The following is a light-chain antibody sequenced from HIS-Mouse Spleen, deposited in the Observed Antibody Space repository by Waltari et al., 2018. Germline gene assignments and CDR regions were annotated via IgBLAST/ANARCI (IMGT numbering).Light chain of an antibody. CDR2: TNN. CDR3: AAWDDSLNGWV. V-gene: IGLV1-44*01. CDR1: SSNIARNP. J-gene: IGLJ3*02. Sequence: SVLTHPPSASWTPGPRLPTSCPGSSSNIARNPANRYQQPPGTAPKLLIYTNNQRPSGVPDRFSGSKSGTSASLAISGLQSEDEADYYCAAWDDSLNGWVFGGGTKLTVL.